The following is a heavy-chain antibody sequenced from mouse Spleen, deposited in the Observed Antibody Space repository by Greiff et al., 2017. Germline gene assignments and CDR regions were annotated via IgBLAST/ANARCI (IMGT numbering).Heavy chain of an antibody. J-gene: IGHJ3*01. CDR2: IWGGGST. Sequence: QVQLKESGPGLVAPSQSLSITCTVSGFSLSRYSVHWVRQPPGKGLEWLGMIWGGGSTDYNAAFISRLSISKGNSKSQVFFKMNSLQANDTTIYYCARDGSSSGFAYWGQGTLVTVSA. V-gene: IGHV2-6-4*01. CDR3: ARDGSSSGFAY. CDR1: GFSLSRYS. D-gene: IGHD1-1*01.